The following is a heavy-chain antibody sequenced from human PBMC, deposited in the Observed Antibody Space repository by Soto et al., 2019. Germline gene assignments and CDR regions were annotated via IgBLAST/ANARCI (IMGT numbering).Heavy chain of an antibody. J-gene: IGHJ4*02. CDR2: MNPNSGNT. Sequence: ASVKVSSNASGCTCPSYDINFVRPATGQGLEWMGWMNPNSGNTGYAQKFQGRVTMTRNTSISTAYMELSSLRSEDTAVYYCASPNHQRGSGFLFDYWGQGTLVTVS. CDR1: GCTCPSYD. CDR3: ASPNHQRGSGFLFDY. V-gene: IGHV1-8*01. D-gene: IGHD2-21*01.